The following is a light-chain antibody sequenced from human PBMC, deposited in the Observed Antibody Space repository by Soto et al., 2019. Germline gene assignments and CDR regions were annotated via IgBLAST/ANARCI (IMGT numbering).Light chain of an antibody. V-gene: IGKV1-5*03. CDR1: QTISSW. Sequence: DIQITQSPSTLSGSVGDRVTITCRASQTISSWLAWYQQKPGKAPKLLIYKASTLKSGVPSRFSGSGSGTEFTLTISSLQTDEFATYYCQHYNSYSEAFGQGNKVDI. CDR2: KAS. J-gene: IGKJ1*01. CDR3: QHYNSYSEA.